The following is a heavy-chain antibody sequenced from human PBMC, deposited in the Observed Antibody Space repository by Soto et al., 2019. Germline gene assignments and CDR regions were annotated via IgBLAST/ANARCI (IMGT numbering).Heavy chain of an antibody. CDR2: ISSSSSTI. Sequence: ESGGGLVQPGGSLRLSCAASGFTFSSYSMNWVRQAPGKGLEWVSYISSSSSTIYYADSVKGRFTISRDNAKNSLYLQMNSLRDEDTAVYYCARDRRSITMIVVAEYYFDYWGQGTLVTVSS. CDR3: ARDRRSITMIVVAEYYFDY. J-gene: IGHJ4*02. CDR1: GFTFSSYS. D-gene: IGHD3-22*01. V-gene: IGHV3-48*02.